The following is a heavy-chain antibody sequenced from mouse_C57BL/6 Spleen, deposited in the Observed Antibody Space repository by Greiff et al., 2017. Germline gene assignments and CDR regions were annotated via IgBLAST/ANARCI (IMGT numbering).Heavy chain of an antibody. CDR2: INPSNGGT. V-gene: IGHV1-53*01. Sequence: QVQLKQPGTELVKPGASVKLSCKASGYTFTSYWMHWVKQRPGQGLEWIGNINPSNGGTNYNEKFKSKATLTVDKSSSTAYMQLSSLTSEDSAVYYCAREKGYGSSPYYFDYWGQGTTLTVSS. D-gene: IGHD1-1*01. J-gene: IGHJ2*01. CDR3: AREKGYGSSPYYFDY. CDR1: GYTFTSYW.